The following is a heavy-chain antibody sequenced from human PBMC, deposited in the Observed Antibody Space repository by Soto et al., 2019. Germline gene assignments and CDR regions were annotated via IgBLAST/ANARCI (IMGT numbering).Heavy chain of an antibody. V-gene: IGHV1-3*01. D-gene: IGHD3-3*01. CDR2: INAGNGNT. J-gene: IGHJ6*02. CDR3: ASGGPTYYDFWSGYRNYGIDV. Sequence: QVQLVQSGAEVKKPGASVKVSCKASGYTFTSYAMHWVRQAPGQRLEWMGWINAGNGNTKYSQKFQGRVTITRDTSASTAYMELSSLRSEDTAVYYCASGGPTYYDFWSGYRNYGIDVRGQGTTVTVSS. CDR1: GYTFTSYA.